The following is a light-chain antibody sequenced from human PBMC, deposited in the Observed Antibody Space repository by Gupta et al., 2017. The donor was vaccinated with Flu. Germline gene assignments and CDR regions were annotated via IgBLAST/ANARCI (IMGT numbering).Light chain of an antibody. J-gene: IGKJ1*01. V-gene: IGKV1-39*01. CDR2: STS. Sequence: GETVTITCRASQSVGSYLKWYQQRPGEVPNLLLYSTSTRQRGVPSRFVGGGSGTVFTLTVSSLLPEDSATYFCQQSYSAPRTFGQGTKV. CDR3: QQSYSAPRT. CDR1: QSVGSY.